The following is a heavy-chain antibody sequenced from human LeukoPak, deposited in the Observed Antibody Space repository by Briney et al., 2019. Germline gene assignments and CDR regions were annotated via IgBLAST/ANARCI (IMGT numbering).Heavy chain of an antibody. D-gene: IGHD4/OR15-4a*01. V-gene: IGHV3-21*01. CDR3: AGGRPLWCGNYYYMDV. CDR1: GFTFSSYS. Sequence: PGGSLRLSCAASGFTFSSYSMNWVRQASGKGLEWVSSISSSSSYIYYADSVKGRFTISRDNAKNSLYLQMNSLRAEDTAVYSCAGGRPLWCGNYYYMDVGGKGTTVTVSS. J-gene: IGHJ6*03. CDR2: ISSSSSYI.